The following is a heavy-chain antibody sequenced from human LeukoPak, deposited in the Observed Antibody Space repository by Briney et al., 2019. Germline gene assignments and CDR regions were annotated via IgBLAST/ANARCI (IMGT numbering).Heavy chain of an antibody. CDR3: ARGVAGVYFYYYMDV. CDR2: INSNNGDT. CDR1: GYTFTSYY. D-gene: IGHD1-14*01. Sequence: ASVKVSCKASGYTFTSYYMHWVRQAPGQGLEWMGWINSNNGDTNYAQKFQGRVTMTRDTSISTAYMELSGLRSDDTAVYYCARGVAGVYFYYYMDVWGKGTTVTVSS. J-gene: IGHJ6*03. V-gene: IGHV1-2*02.